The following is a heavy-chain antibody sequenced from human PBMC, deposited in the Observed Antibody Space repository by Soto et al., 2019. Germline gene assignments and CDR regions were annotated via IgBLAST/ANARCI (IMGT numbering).Heavy chain of an antibody. CDR2: ISSSSSYV. CDR1: GFTFSSYS. V-gene: IGHV3-21*01. D-gene: IGHD1-1*01. Sequence: EVQLVASGGGLVKPGGSLRLSCAASGFTFSSYSMNWVRQAPGTGLEWVSSISSSSSYVYYADSVKDRFTISIDNAKNSLYLQMNSLTAEDTAVYYCARDRHETTALAPYNWFESWGQGTLVTVSS. CDR3: ARDRHETTALAPYNWFES. J-gene: IGHJ5*01.